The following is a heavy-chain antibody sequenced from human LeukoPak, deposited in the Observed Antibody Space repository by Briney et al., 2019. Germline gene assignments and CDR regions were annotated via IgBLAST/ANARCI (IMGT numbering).Heavy chain of an antibody. J-gene: IGHJ6*02. CDR1: GGSISSRSYY. Sequence: ETLSLTCTVSGGSISSRSYYWGWIRQPPGKGLEWIGRIYYSGSTYYNPSLKSRVTISVDTSKNQFSLRLSSVTAADTAVYYCARHLGPGWHAVDVWGQGTTVTVSS. CDR3: ARHLGPGWHAVDV. V-gene: IGHV4-39*01. D-gene: IGHD2-15*01. CDR2: IYYSGST.